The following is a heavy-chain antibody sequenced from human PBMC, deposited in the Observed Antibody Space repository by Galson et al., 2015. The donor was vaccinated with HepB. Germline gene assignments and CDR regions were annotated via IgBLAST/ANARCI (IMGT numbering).Heavy chain of an antibody. D-gene: IGHD4-17*01. CDR2: ISSSSSTI. V-gene: IGHV3-48*01. CDR3: ASKLGYGDYRSGAFDI. CDR1: GFTFSSYS. J-gene: IGHJ3*02. Sequence: SLRLSCAASGFTFSSYSMNWVRQAPGKGLEWVSYISSSSSTIYYADSVKGRFTISRDNAKNSLYLQMNSLRAEDTAVYYCASKLGYGDYRSGAFDIWGQGTMVTVSS.